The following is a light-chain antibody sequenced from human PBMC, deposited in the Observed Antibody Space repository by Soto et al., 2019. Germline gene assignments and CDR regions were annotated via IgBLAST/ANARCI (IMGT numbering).Light chain of an antibody. CDR2: KND. CDR3: AAWDGSLSGVV. V-gene: IGLV1-47*01. Sequence: QSVLTQPPSASGTPGQRVTMSCSGSSSNIGNDFVDWYQQLPGTAPKLLIYKNDQRPSGVPDRFSGSKSGTSASLAISGLRSEDEADYYCAAWDGSLSGVVFGGGTKLTVL. CDR1: SSNIGNDF. J-gene: IGLJ3*02.